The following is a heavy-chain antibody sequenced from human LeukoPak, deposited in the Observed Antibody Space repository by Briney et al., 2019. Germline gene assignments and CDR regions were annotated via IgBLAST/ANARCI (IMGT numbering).Heavy chain of an antibody. D-gene: IGHD3-3*01. V-gene: IGHV4-4*07. CDR1: GGSISSYY. J-gene: IGHJ5*02. Sequence: PSETLSLTCTVSGGSISSYYWSWTRQPAGKGLEWIGRIFTSGITNYNPTLKSRVTISVDASKNQLSLKLSSVTAADTPVYYCARVYDFGRGFNGFDPWGQGTLVTVSS. CDR2: IFTSGIT. CDR3: ARVYDFGRGFNGFDP.